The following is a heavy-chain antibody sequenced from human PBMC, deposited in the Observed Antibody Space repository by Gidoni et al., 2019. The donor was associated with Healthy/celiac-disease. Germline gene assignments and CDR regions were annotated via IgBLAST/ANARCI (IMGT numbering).Heavy chain of an antibody. Sequence: QVQLVESGGGLVKPGGSLRLSCAASGFTFSDYYMRWIRQAPGKGLGWVSYSSSSSSYTNYADSVKGRFTISRDNAKNSLYLQMNSLRAEDTAVYYCARDPFSITMIVVVITTPDYWGQGTLVTVSS. D-gene: IGHD3-22*01. CDR3: ARDPFSITMIVVVITTPDY. CDR2: SSSSSSYT. J-gene: IGHJ4*02. V-gene: IGHV3-11*06. CDR1: GFTFSDYY.